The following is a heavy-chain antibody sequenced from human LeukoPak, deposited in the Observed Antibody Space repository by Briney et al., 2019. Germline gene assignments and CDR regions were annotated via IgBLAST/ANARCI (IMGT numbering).Heavy chain of an antibody. CDR3: ARHPSRGDNGYAFDI. Sequence: PSETLSLTCTVSGGSISSYYWSWIRQPPGKGLEWIGYIYYSGSTEYSPSLKSRVTISVDTSKNQFSLKLSSVTAPDTAVYYCARHPSRGDNGYAFDIWGHGTVVTVSS. V-gene: IGHV4-59*08. CDR2: IYYSGST. J-gene: IGHJ3*02. D-gene: IGHD4-17*01. CDR1: GGSISSYY.